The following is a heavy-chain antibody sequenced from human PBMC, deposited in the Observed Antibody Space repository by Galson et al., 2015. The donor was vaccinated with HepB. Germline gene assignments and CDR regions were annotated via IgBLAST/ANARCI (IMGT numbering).Heavy chain of an antibody. V-gene: IGHV4-4*07. D-gene: IGHD3-9*01. CDR2: IYTSGST. J-gene: IGHJ4*02. CDR3: AAVYYDILTGYYNAFDY. CDR1: GGSISSYY. Sequence: ETLSLTCTVSGGSISSYYWSWIRQPAGKGLEWIGRIYTSGSTNYNPSLKSRVTMSVDTSKNQFSLKLSSVTAADTAVYYCAAVYYDILTGYYNAFDYWGQGTLVTVSS.